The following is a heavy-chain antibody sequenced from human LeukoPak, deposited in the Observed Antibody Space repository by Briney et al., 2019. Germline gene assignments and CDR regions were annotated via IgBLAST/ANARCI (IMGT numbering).Heavy chain of an antibody. J-gene: IGHJ3*02. CDR1: GFTFSSYG. CDR3: AREFREGATFFGAFDI. D-gene: IGHD1-26*01. V-gene: IGHV3-30*03. CDR2: ISYDGSNK. Sequence: PGGSLRLSCAASGFTFSSYGMHWVRQAPGKGLEWVAVISYDGSNKYYADSVKGRFTISRDNSKNTLYLQMNSLRAEDTAVYYCAREFREGATFFGAFDIWGQGTMVTVSS.